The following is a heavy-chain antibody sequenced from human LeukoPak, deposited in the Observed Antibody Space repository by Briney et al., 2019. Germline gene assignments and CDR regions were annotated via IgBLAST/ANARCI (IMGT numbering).Heavy chain of an antibody. CDR1: GGSISSAGYY. D-gene: IGHD6-19*01. J-gene: IGHJ4*02. CDR2: IYHSGSA. Sequence: SETLSLTCTVSGGSISSAGYYWSWIRQPPGQGLYWIGYIYHSGSAYYNPSLESRVTISVDRSKNQFSLKLTFVTAADTAVYYCARALAGLSPFDYWGQGTLVTVSS. V-gene: IGHV4-30-2*01. CDR3: ARALAGLSPFDY.